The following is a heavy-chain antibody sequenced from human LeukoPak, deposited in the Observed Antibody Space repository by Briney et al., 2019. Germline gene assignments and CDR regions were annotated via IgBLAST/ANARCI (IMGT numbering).Heavy chain of an antibody. D-gene: IGHD2/OR15-2a*01. CDR2: IRYDGSNK. Sequence: GGSLRLSCAASGFTFSSYGMHWVRQAPGKGLEWVAFIRYDGSNKYYADSVKGRFTISRDNSKNTLYLQMNSLRAEDTAVYYCANRARNENHYFDYWGQGTPVTVSS. CDR3: ANRARNENHYFDY. V-gene: IGHV3-30*02. J-gene: IGHJ4*02. CDR1: GFTFSSYG.